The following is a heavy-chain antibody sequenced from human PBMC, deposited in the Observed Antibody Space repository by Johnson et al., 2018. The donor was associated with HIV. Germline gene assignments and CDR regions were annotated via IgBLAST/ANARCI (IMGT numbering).Heavy chain of an antibody. CDR3: ARDFVSFGGCTAFDI. D-gene: IGHD3-10*01. V-gene: IGHV3-30-3*01. J-gene: IGHJ3*02. CDR1: GFTFSSYA. CDR2: ISYDGSNK. Sequence: QVQLVESGGGVVQPGRSLRLSCAASGFTFSSYAMHWVRQAPGKGLEWVAVISYDGSNKYYADSVKGRFTISRDNAKNSLYLQMNSLRAEDTALYYCARDFVSFGGCTAFDIWGQGTMVTVSS.